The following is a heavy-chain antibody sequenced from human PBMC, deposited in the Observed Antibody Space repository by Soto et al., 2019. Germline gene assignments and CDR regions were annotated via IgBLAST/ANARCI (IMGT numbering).Heavy chain of an antibody. CDR2: INHSGSN. Sequence: SETLSRTCAVYGGSFGGYCWSWIRQPPGKGLEWVGEINHSGSNNYNPSLKSRVTISVDTSKNQFSLKLSSVTAADTAVYYCARAGRAGQIAYWGQGTIVTFSS. CDR3: ARAGRAGQIAY. V-gene: IGHV4-34*01. D-gene: IGHD6-13*01. CDR1: GGSFGGYC. J-gene: IGHJ4*02.